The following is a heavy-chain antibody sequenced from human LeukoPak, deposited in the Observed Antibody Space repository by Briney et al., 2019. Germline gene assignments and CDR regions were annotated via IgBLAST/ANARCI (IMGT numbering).Heavy chain of an antibody. V-gene: IGHV3-30*18. CDR1: GFTFSTYD. D-gene: IGHD3-10*01. J-gene: IGHJ3*02. CDR2: MSYDGSDK. Sequence: GGSLRLSCAASGFTFSTYDMHWVRQAPGKGLEWVAIMSYDGSDKYYADSVKGRFTISRDNSKNTLYLQMNSPRAEDTAVYYCANDFGEAAFDIWGQGTMVTVSS. CDR3: ANDFGEAAFDI.